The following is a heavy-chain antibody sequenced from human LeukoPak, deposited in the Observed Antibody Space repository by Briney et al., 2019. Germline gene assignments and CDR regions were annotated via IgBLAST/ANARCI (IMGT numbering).Heavy chain of an antibody. J-gene: IGHJ6*02. V-gene: IGHV3-48*02. CDR3: AGDYSGSGTCFGYYYGMDV. CDR2: ISGSSKII. CDR1: GFTFSSYS. D-gene: IGHD1-26*01. Sequence: PGGSLRLSCAVSGFTFSSYSMNSVRQAPGRGLEWISYISGSSKIIHWAESLKGRFTISRDNAKNSLYLQMNSLRDEDTAVYYCAGDYSGSGTCFGYYYGMDVWGQGTTVTVSS.